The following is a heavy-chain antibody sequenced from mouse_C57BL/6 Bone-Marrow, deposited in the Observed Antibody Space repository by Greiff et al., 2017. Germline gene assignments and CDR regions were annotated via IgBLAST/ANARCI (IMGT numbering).Heavy chain of an antibody. D-gene: IGHD4-1*01. J-gene: IGHJ2*01. CDR3: ARRCGSDYFDY. CDR2: INPYNGGT. V-gene: IGHV1-19*01. Sequence: EVQLQQSGPVLVQPGASVQMSCKASGYTFTDYYMNWVKQSHGKSLEWIGVINPYNGGTSYNQKFKGKATLTVDKSSSTAYMELNSLTSEDSAVYYCARRCGSDYFDYWGQGTTLTVSS. CDR1: GYTFTDYY.